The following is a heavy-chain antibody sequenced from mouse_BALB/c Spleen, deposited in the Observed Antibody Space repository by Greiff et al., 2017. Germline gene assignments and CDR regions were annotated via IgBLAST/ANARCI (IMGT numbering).Heavy chain of an antibody. CDR2: ISYSGST. Sequence: EVQLVESGPGLVKPSQSLSLTCTVTGYSITSDYAWNWIRQSPGNKLEWMGYISYSGSTSYNPSLKSRISITRDTSKNQFFLQLNSVTTEDTATYYCARGGSYYYGSSSYYFDYWGQGTTRTVSS. J-gene: IGHJ2*01. CDR1: GYSITSDYA. CDR3: ARGGSYYYGSSSYYFDY. V-gene: IGHV3-2*02. D-gene: IGHD1-1*01.